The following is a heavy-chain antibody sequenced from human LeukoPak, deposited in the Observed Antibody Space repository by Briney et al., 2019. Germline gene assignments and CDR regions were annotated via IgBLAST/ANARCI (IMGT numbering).Heavy chain of an antibody. CDR1: GYTFSGYY. CDR3: AGVSRWLQSYFDY. CDR2: INPNSGVT. V-gene: IGHV1-2*02. Sequence: ASVKFSCKASGYTFSGYYMHWVRQAPGQGLEWMGWINPNSGVTNYAQKFQGRVTMTRDTSISTTYMELNRLRYDDTAVYYCAGVSRWLQSYFDYWGQGTLVTVSS. J-gene: IGHJ4*02. D-gene: IGHD5-24*01.